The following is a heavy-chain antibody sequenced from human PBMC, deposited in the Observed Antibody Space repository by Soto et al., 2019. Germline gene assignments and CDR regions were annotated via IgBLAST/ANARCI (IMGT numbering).Heavy chain of an antibody. CDR2: IYSGGKT. CDR1: GFTVSNNY. V-gene: IGHV3-53*01. J-gene: IGHJ6*02. CDR3: ARDPPATRHGMDV. Sequence: PGGSLRLSCAVSGFTVSNNYMSCVRQAPGKGLEGVSVIYSGGKTDYGDSVRGRFTISRDNSKNTLYLQMKSLRAEDTAVYYCARDPPATRHGMDVWGQGTTVTVSS.